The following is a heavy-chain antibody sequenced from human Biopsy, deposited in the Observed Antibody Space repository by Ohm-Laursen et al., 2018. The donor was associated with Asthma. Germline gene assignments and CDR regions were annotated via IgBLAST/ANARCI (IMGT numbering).Heavy chain of an antibody. V-gene: IGHV1-69*13. CDR2: IMTVFGTT. Sequence: AASVKVSCKAPGGTFSNFAISWVRQAPGQGLEWLGGIMTVFGTTNYAQKFQGRVTITADESTSTAYMEVTSLRSEDTAIYYCARCQGGYSSGWSLLLKKIYYSGMDVWGQGTAVTVSS. CDR3: ARCQGGYSSGWSLLLKKIYYSGMDV. CDR1: GGTFSNFA. J-gene: IGHJ6*02. D-gene: IGHD6-19*01.